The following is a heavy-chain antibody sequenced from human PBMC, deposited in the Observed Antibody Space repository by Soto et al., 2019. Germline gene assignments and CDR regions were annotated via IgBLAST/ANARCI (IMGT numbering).Heavy chain of an antibody. CDR2: ISSRSSTI. CDR1: GFTFSSYS. CDR3: SRDVGSVQLERPLDY. J-gene: IGHJ4*02. Sequence: GGSLRLSCAASGFTFSSYSMNWVRQAPGKGLEWVSYISSRSSTIYYADSVKGRFTISRDNAKNSLYLQMNSLRAEDTAVYYCSRDVGSVQLERPLDYWGQGT. V-gene: IGHV3-48*01. D-gene: IGHD1-1*01.